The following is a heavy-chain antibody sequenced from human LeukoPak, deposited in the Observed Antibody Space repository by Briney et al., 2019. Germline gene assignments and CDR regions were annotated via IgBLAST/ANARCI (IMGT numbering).Heavy chain of an antibody. CDR3: VREWKENLLVSNSRQGPFDL. CDR1: GFTFSDYY. CDR2: ITSSGSGSVI. V-gene: IGHV3-11*04. J-gene: IGHJ4*02. D-gene: IGHD4-11*01. Sequence: GGSLRLSCAASGFTFSDYYISWIRQAPGKGLECVSYITSSGSGSVIYYADSVKGRFTISRDNAKNSLYLQMSLLRPEDTAIYYCVREWKENLLVSNSRQGPFDLWGQGTLVTVSS.